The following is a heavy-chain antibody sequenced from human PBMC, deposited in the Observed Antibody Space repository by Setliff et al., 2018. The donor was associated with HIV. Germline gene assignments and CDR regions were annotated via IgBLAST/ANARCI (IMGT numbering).Heavy chain of an antibody. CDR2: INWNGGST. Sequence: PGGSLRLSCAASGFTFTSHAVSWVRQAPGKGLEWVSGINWNGGSTGYADSVRCRFTISRDNAKKSLYLQMNSLRAEDTAVYYCARGEPTILVVPAAFFDYWGQGALVTVSS. D-gene: IGHD2-2*01. CDR3: ARGEPTILVVPAAFFDY. J-gene: IGHJ4*02. CDR1: GFTFTSHA. V-gene: IGHV3-20*04.